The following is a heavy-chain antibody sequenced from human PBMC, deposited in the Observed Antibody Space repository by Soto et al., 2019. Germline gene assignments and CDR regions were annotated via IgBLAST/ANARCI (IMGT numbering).Heavy chain of an antibody. CDR1: GGSISSGTSY. D-gene: IGHD5-18*01. Sequence: QVQLQESGPGLVKPSQTLSLTCNVSGGSISSGTSYWTWIRQHPGEGLEWIGHIYFPGTTYSNPSLRSRLNISVDTSKNQFSLKLTSVTAADTATYYCASIPRRGYSYGIHYWGLGTLVTVSS. V-gene: IGHV4-31*03. J-gene: IGHJ4*02. CDR2: IYFPGTT. CDR3: ASIPRRGYSYGIHY.